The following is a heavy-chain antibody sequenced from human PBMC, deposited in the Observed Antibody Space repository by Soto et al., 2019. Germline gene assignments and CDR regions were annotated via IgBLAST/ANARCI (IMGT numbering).Heavy chain of an antibody. D-gene: IGHD3-10*01. CDR3: ARVTMVRGVHNWFDP. Sequence: QVQLVQSGAEVKKPGSSVKVSCKASGGTFSTYAINWVRQAPGQGLEWMGGIIPIFGAANYAQKFQDRVTITADESTSTAYMELGSLRSEDTAVYYCARVTMVRGVHNWFDPWGQGTLVTVSS. J-gene: IGHJ5*02. V-gene: IGHV1-69*01. CDR2: IIPIFGAA. CDR1: GGTFSTYA.